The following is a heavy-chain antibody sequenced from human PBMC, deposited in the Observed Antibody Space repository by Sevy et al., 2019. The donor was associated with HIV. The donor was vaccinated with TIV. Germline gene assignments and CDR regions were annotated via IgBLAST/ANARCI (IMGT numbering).Heavy chain of an antibody. CDR2: FDPEDGET. CDR3: ATCGLAAAGYDYYGMDV. V-gene: IGHV1-24*01. D-gene: IGHD6-13*01. CDR1: GYTLTELS. Sequence: ASVKVSCKVSGYTLTELSMHWVRQAPGKGLEWMGGFDPEDGETIYVQKFQGRVTMTEDTSTDTAYMELSSLRSEDTAVYYCATCGLAAAGYDYYGMDVWGQGTTVTVSS. J-gene: IGHJ6*02.